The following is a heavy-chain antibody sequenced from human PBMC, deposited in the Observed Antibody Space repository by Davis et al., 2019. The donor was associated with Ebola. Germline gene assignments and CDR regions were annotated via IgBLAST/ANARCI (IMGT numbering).Heavy chain of an antibody. CDR1: GFIFSNYA. CDR3: ARAVAASWSPFDN. V-gene: IGHV3-23*01. CDR2: ITTTGGST. D-gene: IGHD6-19*01. J-gene: IGHJ4*02. Sequence: GGSLRLSCATSGFIFSNYAMSWVRQAPGKGLEWVSSITTTGGSTYYADSVKGRFTISRDNSKNTLSLQMNSLRAEDTAVYYCARAVAASWSPFDNWGQGTLVTVSS.